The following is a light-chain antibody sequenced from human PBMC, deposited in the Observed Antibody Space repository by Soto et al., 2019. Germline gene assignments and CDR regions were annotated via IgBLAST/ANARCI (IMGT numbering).Light chain of an antibody. J-gene: IGLJ3*02. CDR2: KTD. CDR1: SANLARNS. CDR3: TSWDDSLNIWV. V-gene: IGLV1-44*01. Sequence: SVLTQPPSASGNPGQRVTISCSGSSANLARNSVNWYQQFPGTAPKLLIYKTDQRPSGVPDRFSGSKSGTSASLAITGLQSEDEGYYYCTSWDDSLNIWVFGGGTKLTVL.